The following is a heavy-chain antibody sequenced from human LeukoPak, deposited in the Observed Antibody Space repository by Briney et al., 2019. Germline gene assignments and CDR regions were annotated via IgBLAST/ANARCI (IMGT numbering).Heavy chain of an antibody. J-gene: IGHJ6*03. CDR3: ARGGQLYSSNYYYYYMDV. Sequence: SETLSLTCTASGYSISSGYYWGWIRQPPGKGLEWIGSIYYSESTYYNPPLKSRVTISVGTSKNQFSLKLSTVTAADTAVYYCARGGQLYSSNYYYYYMDVWGKGTTVTVSS. CDR2: IYYSEST. CDR1: GYSISSGYY. D-gene: IGHD6-13*01. V-gene: IGHV4-38-2*02.